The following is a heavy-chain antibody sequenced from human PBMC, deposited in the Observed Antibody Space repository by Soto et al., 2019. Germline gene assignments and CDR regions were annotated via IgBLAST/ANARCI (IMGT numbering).Heavy chain of an antibody. CDR2: IWYDGSTK. CDR1: GFTFRNYG. J-gene: IGHJ4*02. Sequence: GGSLRLSCAASGFTFRNYGMNWVRQAPGKGLEWVAVIWYDGSTKYYADSVKGRFTISRDNSKNTLYLQMNSLRAEDTAVYYCARGITMIVVVPGYWGQGTLVTVSS. V-gene: IGHV3-33*08. CDR3: ARGITMIVVVPGY. D-gene: IGHD3-22*01.